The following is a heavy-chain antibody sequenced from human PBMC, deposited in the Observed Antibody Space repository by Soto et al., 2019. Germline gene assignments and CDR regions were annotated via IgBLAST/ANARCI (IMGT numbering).Heavy chain of an antibody. V-gene: IGHV3-11*01. Sequence: PGGSLRLSCADSGFTFSSYAMSWIRQAPGKGLEWVSYISSSGSTIYYADSVKGRFTISRDNAKNSLYLQMNSLRAEDTAVYYCARDPGEAAMAEFFDYWGQGTLVTVSS. D-gene: IGHD5-18*01. CDR2: ISSSGSTI. CDR3: ARDPGEAAMAEFFDY. J-gene: IGHJ4*02. CDR1: GFTFSSYA.